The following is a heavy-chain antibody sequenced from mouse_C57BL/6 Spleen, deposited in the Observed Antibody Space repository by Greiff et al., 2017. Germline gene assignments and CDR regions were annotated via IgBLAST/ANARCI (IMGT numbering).Heavy chain of an antibody. Sequence: QVQLKQSGAELVKPGASVKISCKASGYAFSSYWMNWVKQRPGKGLEWIGQIYPGDGDTNYNGKFKGKATLTADKSSSTAYMQLSSLTSEDSAVYFCARSNSYWYFDVWGTGTTVTVSS. J-gene: IGHJ1*03. CDR1: GYAFSSYW. D-gene: IGHD2-5*01. V-gene: IGHV1-80*01. CDR3: ARSNSYWYFDV. CDR2: IYPGDGDT.